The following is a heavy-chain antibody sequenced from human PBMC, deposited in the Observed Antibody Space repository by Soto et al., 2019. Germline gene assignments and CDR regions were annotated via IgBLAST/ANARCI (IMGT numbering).Heavy chain of an antibody. J-gene: IGHJ3*02. Sequence: PSEPKSLPYTVSGGSISNYYWSWIRQPTGKGLEWIGYIYYSGSTNYNPSLKSRVTISVDTSKNQFSLKLSSVTAADTAVYYCARRYGWAFDIWGQGTMVTVSS. D-gene: IGHD3-16*01. V-gene: IGHV4-59*08. CDR2: IYYSGST. CDR3: ARRYGWAFDI. CDR1: GGSISNYY.